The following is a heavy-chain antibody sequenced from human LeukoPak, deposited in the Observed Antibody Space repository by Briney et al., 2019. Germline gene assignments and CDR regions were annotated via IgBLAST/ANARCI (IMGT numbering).Heavy chain of an antibody. CDR1: GGSIRSRSYY. V-gene: IGHV4-39*01. J-gene: IGHJ4*02. Sequence: SETLSLTCSVSGGSIRSRSYYRGWIRQPPGKGLEWIGTIHYTGSTYYTPSLKSRVTVSVDTSNNQFSLKVSSVTAADTAVYYCARHPSGSSFDYWGQGTLVAVSS. CDR2: IHYTGST. CDR3: ARHPSGSSFDY. D-gene: IGHD1-26*01.